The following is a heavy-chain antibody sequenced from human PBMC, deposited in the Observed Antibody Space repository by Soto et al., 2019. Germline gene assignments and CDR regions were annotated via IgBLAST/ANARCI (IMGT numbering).Heavy chain of an antibody. J-gene: IGHJ4*02. V-gene: IGHV4-59*12. D-gene: IGHD2-2*01. CDR2: IYYSGST. CDR1: GGSISSYY. CDR3: GVVVVPAAVYY. Sequence: SETLSLTCTVSGGSISSYYWSWIRQPPGKGLEWIGYIYYSGSTNYNPSLKSRVTISVDTSKNQFSLDLSSVTAADTAVYYCGVVVVPAAVYYWGQGTLVTVSS.